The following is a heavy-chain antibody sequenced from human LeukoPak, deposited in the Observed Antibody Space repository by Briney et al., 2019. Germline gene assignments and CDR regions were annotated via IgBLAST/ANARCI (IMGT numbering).Heavy chain of an antibody. CDR1: AFTISSYE. J-gene: IGHJ4*02. D-gene: IGHD1-1*01. CDR2: ISSSGSTI. Sequence: GGSLRLSCAASAFTISSYEMNWVRQAPGKGLEWVSYISSSGSTIYYADSVKGRFTISRDNAKNSLYLQMNSLRAEDTAVYYCARATTGTTGDFDYWGQGTLVTVSS. CDR3: ARATTGTTGDFDY. V-gene: IGHV3-48*03.